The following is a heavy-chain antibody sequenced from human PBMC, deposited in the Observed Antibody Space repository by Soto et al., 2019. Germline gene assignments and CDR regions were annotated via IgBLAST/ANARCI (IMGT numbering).Heavy chain of an antibody. CDR3: ARECIAFDQYYSMDV. D-gene: IGHD2-2*01. CDR1: GFTFSTYA. Sequence: QVHLVESGGGVVQPGRSLRLSCAASGFTFSTYAMHWVRQAPGKGLEWVAIISYDGSNKYYADSVKGRFTISRDNAKNTLYLQMNSLRPEDTTVYYCARECIAFDQYYSMDVWGQGTSVTVSS. J-gene: IGHJ6*02. V-gene: IGHV3-30-3*01. CDR2: ISYDGSNK.